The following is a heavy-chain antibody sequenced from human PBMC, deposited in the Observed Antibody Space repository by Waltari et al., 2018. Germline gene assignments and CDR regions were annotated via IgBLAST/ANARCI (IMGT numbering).Heavy chain of an antibody. Sequence: EVQLVESGGGLVQPGGSLGLPWAASGFHFSSYWMSWVRQAPGKGLEWVSGIYSGGSTYYADSVKGRFTISRDKSKNTLYLQMNSLRAEDTAVYYCAMATPGFDYWGQGTLVTVSS. CDR3: AMATPGFDY. J-gene: IGHJ4*02. CDR1: GFHFSSYW. V-gene: IGHV3-66*01. CDR2: IYSGGST. D-gene: IGHD5-12*01.